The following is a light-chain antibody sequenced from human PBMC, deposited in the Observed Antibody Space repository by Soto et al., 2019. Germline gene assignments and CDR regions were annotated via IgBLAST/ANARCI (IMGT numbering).Light chain of an antibody. CDR3: SSYTSSRTRVV. V-gene: IGLV2-14*01. CDR1: SSDVGGYNY. J-gene: IGLJ2*01. Sequence: QSALTQPASVSGSPGQSITISCTGTSSDVGGYNYVSWYQQHPGTAPKLIIYDVSNRPSGVSNRFSGSESGTTASLTISGLQAEDEADYYCSSYTSSRTRVVFGGGTKLTVL. CDR2: DVS.